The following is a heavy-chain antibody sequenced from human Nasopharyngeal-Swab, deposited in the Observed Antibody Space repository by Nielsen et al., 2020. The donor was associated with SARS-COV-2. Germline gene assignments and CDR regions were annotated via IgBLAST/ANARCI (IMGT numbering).Heavy chain of an antibody. CDR2: IYYSGST. D-gene: IGHD2-15*01. CDR3: ARHDVVVVVAARGWFDP. V-gene: IGHV4-39*01. CDR1: GGSISSSSYY. J-gene: IGHJ5*02. Sequence: SETLSLTCTVSGGSISSSSYYWGWIRQPPGKGLEWIGSIYYSGSTYYNPSLKSRVTISVDTSKNQFSLKLSSVTAADTAVYYCARHDVVVVVAARGWFDPWGQGTLVTVSS.